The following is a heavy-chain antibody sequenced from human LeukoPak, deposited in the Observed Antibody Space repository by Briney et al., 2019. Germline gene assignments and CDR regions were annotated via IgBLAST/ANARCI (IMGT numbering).Heavy chain of an antibody. CDR2: IRQDESEK. Sequence: GGSLRLFCAASGFTFSHYWMTWVRQAPGKGLEWVANIRQDESEKYYVDSVKGRFTISRDNAKNSLYLQMNSLRAEDTAVYYCARDRRIIAYDAFDLWGQGTMVTVSS. D-gene: IGHD2/OR15-2a*01. V-gene: IGHV3-7*01. J-gene: IGHJ3*01. CDR1: GFTFSHYW. CDR3: ARDRRIIAYDAFDL.